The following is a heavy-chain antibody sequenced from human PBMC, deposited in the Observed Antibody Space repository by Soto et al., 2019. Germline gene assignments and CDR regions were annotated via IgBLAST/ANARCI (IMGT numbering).Heavy chain of an antibody. CDR3: AREPSP. CDR2: LYYSRSA. V-gene: IGHV4-59*12. Sequence: SETLSLTCAVSGDSISSYYCGWIRQPPGKGLEWIGYLYYSRSANYNPSLKSRVAMSVDTSKNQFSLTLSSVTAADTAVYYCAREPSPWGQGTLVTVSS. CDR1: GDSISSYY. J-gene: IGHJ5*02.